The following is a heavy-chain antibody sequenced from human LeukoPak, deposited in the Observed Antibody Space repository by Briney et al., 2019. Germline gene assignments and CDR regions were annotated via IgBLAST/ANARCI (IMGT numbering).Heavy chain of an antibody. Sequence: GGSLRLSCAASGFTFSNYAMNWVRQAPGKGLEWVSAISGSGVSTYYADSVKGRFTISRDNSKNTLYLQINSLRAEDTAVYYCARKLVGDYWGQGTLVTVSS. CDR3: ARKLVGDY. CDR1: GFTFSNYA. V-gene: IGHV3-23*01. D-gene: IGHD2-8*02. CDR2: ISGSGVST. J-gene: IGHJ4*02.